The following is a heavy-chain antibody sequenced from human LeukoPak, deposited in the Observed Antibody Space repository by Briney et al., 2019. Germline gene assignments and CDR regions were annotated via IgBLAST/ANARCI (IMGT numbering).Heavy chain of an antibody. CDR2: INPKNRET. D-gene: IGHD6-13*01. Sequence: ASVKISCKASGYSFADYYMHWTQQAPGKGLEWMGRINPKNRETKYAEKFQGRVTITADTSTDTAYMELRSLRSNDTAVYYCARVWGILSGYSSSWGFDYWGQGTLVTVSS. V-gene: IGHV1-69-2*01. CDR3: ARVWGILSGYSSSWGFDY. J-gene: IGHJ4*02. CDR1: GYSFADYY.